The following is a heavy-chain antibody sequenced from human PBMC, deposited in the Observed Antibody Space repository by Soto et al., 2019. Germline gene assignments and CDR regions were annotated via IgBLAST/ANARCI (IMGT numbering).Heavy chain of an antibody. Sequence: SETLSLTCAVYGGSFSGYYWSWIRQPPGKGLEWIGEINHSGSTNYNPSLKSRVTISVDTSKNQFSLKLSSVTAADTAVYYCARGRVTGYQPRYFDLWGRGTLVTVSS. D-gene: IGHD3-9*01. CDR1: GGSFSGYY. V-gene: IGHV4-34*01. CDR3: ARGRVTGYQPRYFDL. CDR2: INHSGST. J-gene: IGHJ2*01.